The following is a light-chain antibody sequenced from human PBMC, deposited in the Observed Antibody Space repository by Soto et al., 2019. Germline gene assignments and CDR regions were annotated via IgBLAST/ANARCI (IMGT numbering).Light chain of an antibody. V-gene: IGKV3-11*01. CDR2: DAS. J-gene: IGKJ1*01. CDR3: LQRLNCWT. CDR1: QSVNTY. Sequence: EIVLTQSPAALSLSPGARATLSCRASQSVNTYLAWYQQKPGQAPRLLIYDASKRAPGIPARFSGSGSGTDFTLTISRLQPEDFAVYYCLQRLNCWTFGQGT.